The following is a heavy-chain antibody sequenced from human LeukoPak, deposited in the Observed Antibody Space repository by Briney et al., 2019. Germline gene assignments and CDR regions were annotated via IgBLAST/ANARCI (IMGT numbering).Heavy chain of an antibody. CDR1: GYTFTGYY. D-gene: IGHD3-10*01. Sequence: ASVKVSCTASGYTFTGYYMHCVRQAPGQGLEWMGWINPNSGGTNYAQKFQGRVTMTRDTSISTAYMELSRLRSDDTAVYYCARGRMGFGSGSYYDYWGQGTLVTVSS. CDR2: INPNSGGT. J-gene: IGHJ4*02. CDR3: ARGRMGFGSGSYYDY. V-gene: IGHV1-2*02.